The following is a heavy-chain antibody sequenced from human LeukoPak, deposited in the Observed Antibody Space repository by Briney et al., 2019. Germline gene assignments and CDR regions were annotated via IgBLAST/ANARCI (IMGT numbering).Heavy chain of an antibody. Sequence: ASVNVSFKASGHTFTSYYMHWVRQAPGQGLEWMGRINPNSGGTNYAQKFQGRVTMTRDTSISTAYMELSRLRSDDTAVYYCARDRPYCSSTSCTQNENFDYWGQGTLVTVSS. V-gene: IGHV1-2*06. D-gene: IGHD2-2*01. CDR2: INPNSGGT. J-gene: IGHJ4*02. CDR1: GHTFTSYY. CDR3: ARDRPYCSSTSCTQNENFDY.